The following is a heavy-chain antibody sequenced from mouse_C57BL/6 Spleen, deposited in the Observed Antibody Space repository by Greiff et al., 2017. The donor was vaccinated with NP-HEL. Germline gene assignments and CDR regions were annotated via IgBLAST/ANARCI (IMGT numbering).Heavy chain of an antibody. CDR3: ARERIYYGSSYWYFDV. CDR1: GYTFTDYN. V-gene: IGHV1-18*01. Sequence: VQLQQSGPELVKPGASVKIPCKASGYTFTDYNMDWVKQSHGKSLEWIGDINPNNGGTIYNQKFKGKATLTVDKSSSTAYMELRSLTSEDTAVYYCARERIYYGSSYWYFDVWGTGTTVTVSS. D-gene: IGHD1-1*01. CDR2: INPNNGGT. J-gene: IGHJ1*03.